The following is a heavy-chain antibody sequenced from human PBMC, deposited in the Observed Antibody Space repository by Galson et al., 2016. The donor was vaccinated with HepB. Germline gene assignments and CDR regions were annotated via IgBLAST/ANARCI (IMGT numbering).Heavy chain of an antibody. CDR2: LNGDGRFP. CDR1: GFTFSNYW. Sequence: SLRLSCAASGFTFSNYWMHWVRQAPGKGLVWVSRLNGDGRFPTYADSVKGRFIISRDNSKSTLYLQMNGLKAEDTAVYYCAKVSDDYSDYRRSYYYYYMGVWGKGTAVTVSS. V-gene: IGHV3-74*03. J-gene: IGHJ6*03. CDR3: AKVSDDYSDYRRSYYYYYMGV. D-gene: IGHD4-11*01.